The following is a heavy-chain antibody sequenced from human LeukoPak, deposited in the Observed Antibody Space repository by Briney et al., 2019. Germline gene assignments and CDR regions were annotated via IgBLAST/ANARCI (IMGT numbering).Heavy chain of an antibody. CDR1: GYTFTGYY. V-gene: IGHV1-2*02. J-gene: IGHJ4*02. CDR3: ARGHNPGIAAAGGY. CDR2: INPNSGGT. Sequence: ASVKVSCKASGYTFTGYYMHWVRQAPGQGLEWMGWINPNSGGTNYAQKFQGRVTMTRDTSTSTAYMELRSLRSDDTAVYYCARGHNPGIAAAGGYWGQGTLVTVSS. D-gene: IGHD6-13*01.